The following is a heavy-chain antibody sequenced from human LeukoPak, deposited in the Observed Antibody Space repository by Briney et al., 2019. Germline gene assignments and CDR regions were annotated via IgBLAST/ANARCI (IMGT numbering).Heavy chain of an antibody. CDR2: ISGSGDST. Sequence: GGSLRLSCAASGFTFNIYAMTWVRQAPGKGLEWVSAISGSGDSTAYAASVKGRFTISRDNSKNTLCLQLNSLRAEDTAVYYCARGRGSPYYFDCWGQGTLVTVSS. J-gene: IGHJ4*02. D-gene: IGHD1-26*01. CDR1: GFTFNIYA. V-gene: IGHV3-23*01. CDR3: ARGRGSPYYFDC.